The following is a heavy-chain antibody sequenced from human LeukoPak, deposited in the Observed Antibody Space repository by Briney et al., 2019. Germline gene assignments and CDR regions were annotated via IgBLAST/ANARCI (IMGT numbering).Heavy chain of an antibody. Sequence: MTSETLSLTCTVSGGSISSGGYYWSWIRQHPGKGLEWIGYIYYSGSTYYNPSLKSRVTISVDTSKNQFSLKLSSVTAADTAVYYCARVNVVVVAATPYFDYWGQGTLVTVSS. V-gene: IGHV4-31*03. J-gene: IGHJ4*02. CDR2: IYYSGST. D-gene: IGHD2-15*01. CDR3: ARVNVVVVAATPYFDY. CDR1: GGSISSGGYY.